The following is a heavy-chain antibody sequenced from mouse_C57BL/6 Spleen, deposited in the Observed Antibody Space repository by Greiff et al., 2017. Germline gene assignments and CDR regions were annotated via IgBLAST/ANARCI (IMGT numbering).Heavy chain of an antibody. D-gene: IGHD1-1*01. CDR2: IRLKSDNYAT. J-gene: IGHJ2*01. V-gene: IGHV6-3*01. CDR1: GFTFSNYW. CDR3: TDGSRGRGYFDY. Sequence: EVKVVESGGGLVQPGGSMKLSCVASGFTFSNYWMNWVRQSPEKGLEWVAQIRLKSDNYATHYAESVKGRFTISRDDSKSSVYLQMNNLRAEDTGIYYCTDGSRGRGYFDYWGQGTTLTVSS.